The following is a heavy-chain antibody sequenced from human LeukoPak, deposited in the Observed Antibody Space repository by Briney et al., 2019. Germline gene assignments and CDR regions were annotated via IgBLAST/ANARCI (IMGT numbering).Heavy chain of an antibody. CDR1: GGSFSAYY. CDR3: ANSIDFDYGDYYFDY. J-gene: IGHJ4*02. D-gene: IGHD4-17*01. Sequence: SETLSLTCAVYGGSFSAYYWSWIRQPPGKGLEWIGEINHSGSTNYNLSLKSRVTISVDTSNNQFSLKLSSVTAADTAVYYCANSIDFDYGDYYFDYWGQGALVTISS. CDR2: INHSGST. V-gene: IGHV4-34*01.